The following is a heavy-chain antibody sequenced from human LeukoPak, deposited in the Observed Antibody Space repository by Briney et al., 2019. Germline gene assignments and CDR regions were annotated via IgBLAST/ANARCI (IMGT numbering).Heavy chain of an antibody. J-gene: IGHJ4*02. CDR3: ARGTFNWNSYLDF. V-gene: IGHV3-48*04. CDR2: ISSSGNTI. Sequence: PGGSLRLSCAASGFTFSSYAMSWVRQAPGKGLERVSYISSSGNTIYYADSVKGRFTISRDNAKNSLYLQMNSLRAEDTAMYYCARGTFNWNSYLDFWGQGTLVTVSS. D-gene: IGHD1-7*01. CDR1: GFTFSSYA.